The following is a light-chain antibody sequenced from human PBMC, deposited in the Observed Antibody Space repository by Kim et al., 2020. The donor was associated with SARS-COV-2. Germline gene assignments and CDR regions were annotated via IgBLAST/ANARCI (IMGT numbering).Light chain of an antibody. Sequence: ALGQTVRIKCQGDSLRSYYASWYQQKPGPAPVLVIYGKNNRPSGIPYRFSGSSSGNTASLTITGAQAEDEADYYCNSRDSSGNHLVFGGGTQLTVL. J-gene: IGLJ2*01. CDR3: NSRDSSGNHLV. CDR2: GKN. CDR1: SLRSYY. V-gene: IGLV3-19*01.